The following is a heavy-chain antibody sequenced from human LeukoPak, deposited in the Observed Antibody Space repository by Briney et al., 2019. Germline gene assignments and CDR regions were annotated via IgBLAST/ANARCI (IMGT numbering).Heavy chain of an antibody. D-gene: IGHD2-2*01. Sequence: PGGSLRLSCAASGFTFGTYALHWVRQAPGKGLEWVAVISYDGDNKYYVDSVKGRFTISRDNSKNTLYLQMNSLRAEDTAVYYCAKVPVNGVVVPAVYYFDYWGQGTLVTVSS. V-gene: IGHV3-30-3*01. CDR1: GFTFGTYA. CDR2: ISYDGDNK. J-gene: IGHJ4*02. CDR3: AKVPVNGVVVPAVYYFDY.